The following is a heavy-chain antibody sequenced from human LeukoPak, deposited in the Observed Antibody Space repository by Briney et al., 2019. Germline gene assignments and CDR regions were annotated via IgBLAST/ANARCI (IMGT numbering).Heavy chain of an antibody. Sequence: PSETLSLTCTVSGGSINSGSYFWIWIRQPPGMGLEWIGSINYRGSTYYNPSLKSRVTISVDTSKNQFSLKLSSVTAADTALYYCARQIAVAGEWAFDIWGQGTMVTVSS. D-gene: IGHD6-19*01. V-gene: IGHV4-39*01. CDR1: GGSINSGSYF. CDR2: INYRGST. J-gene: IGHJ3*02. CDR3: ARQIAVAGEWAFDI.